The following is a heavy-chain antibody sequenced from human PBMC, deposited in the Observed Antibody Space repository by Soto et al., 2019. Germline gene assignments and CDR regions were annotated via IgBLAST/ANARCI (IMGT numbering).Heavy chain of an antibody. V-gene: IGHV3-23*01. CDR2: ISGGGDTT. D-gene: IGHD3-10*01. CDR1: GFTFNNYA. CDR3: AKGRGGAGSLPTRVDF. Sequence: EVQLLESGGGLVQPGGSLRLSCAASGFTFNNYAMTWVRQAPGKGLEWVSAISGGGDTTSYADSVKGRFTISRDGSKTTLYLQMSSLRAEDTALYYCAKGRGGAGSLPTRVDFWGQGTLVTVSP. J-gene: IGHJ4*02.